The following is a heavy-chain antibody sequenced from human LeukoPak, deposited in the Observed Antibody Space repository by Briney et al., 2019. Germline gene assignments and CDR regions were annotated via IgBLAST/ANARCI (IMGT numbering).Heavy chain of an antibody. J-gene: IGHJ3*02. Sequence: GGSLRLSCAASGFTFSSYWMHWVRQAPGKGLEWVAVISYDGSNKYYADSVKGRFTISRDNSKNTLYLQMNSLRAEDTAVYYCARVPPYYDFWSIDIWGQGTMVTVSS. D-gene: IGHD3-3*01. V-gene: IGHV3-30-3*01. CDR1: GFTFSSYW. CDR2: ISYDGSNK. CDR3: ARVPPYYDFWSIDI.